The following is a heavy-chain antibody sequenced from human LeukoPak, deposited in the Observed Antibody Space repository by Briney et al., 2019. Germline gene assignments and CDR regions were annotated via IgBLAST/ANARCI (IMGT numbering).Heavy chain of an antibody. CDR1: GFTFSSYG. CDR2: ISYDGSNK. Sequence: PGRSLRLSFAASGFTFSSYGMHWVRQAPGKGLEWVAVISYDGSNKYYADSVKGRFTISRDNSKNTLYLQMNSLRAEDTAVYYCARGTGLWFGEVQYYYYMDVWGKGTTVTVSS. V-gene: IGHV3-30*03. J-gene: IGHJ6*03. CDR3: ARGTGLWFGEVQYYYYMDV. D-gene: IGHD3-10*01.